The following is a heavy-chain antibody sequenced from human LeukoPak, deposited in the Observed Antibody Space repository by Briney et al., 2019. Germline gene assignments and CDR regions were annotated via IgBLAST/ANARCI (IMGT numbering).Heavy chain of an antibody. CDR3: ARGGPHYLARLDPFDF. Sequence: SETLSLTCAVYDGSFSGYYWSWIHQPPGKGLEWNGETTHSGSPNYNPSLQSRVTISVDTSKNQFSLKLSSVTAADTAVYYCARGGPHYLARLDPFDFWGQGTLVTVSS. CDR2: TTHSGSP. J-gene: IGHJ4*02. D-gene: IGHD3-10*01. CDR1: DGSFSGYY. V-gene: IGHV4-34*01.